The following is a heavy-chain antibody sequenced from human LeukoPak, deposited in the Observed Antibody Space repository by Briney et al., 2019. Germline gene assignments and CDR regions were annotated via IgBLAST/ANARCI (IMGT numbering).Heavy chain of an antibody. Sequence: GKGLEWGSSISSSSSYIYYADSVKGRFTISRDNAKNSLYLQMNSLRAEDTAVYYCASGPYYDIYWGQGTLVTVSS. J-gene: IGHJ4*02. D-gene: IGHD3-3*01. V-gene: IGHV3-21*01. CDR2: ISSSSSYI. CDR3: ASGPYYDIY.